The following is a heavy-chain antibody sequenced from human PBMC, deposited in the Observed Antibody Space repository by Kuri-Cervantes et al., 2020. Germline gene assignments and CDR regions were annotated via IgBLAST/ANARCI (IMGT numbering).Heavy chain of an antibody. CDR1: GFTFSSYA. V-gene: IGHV3-30-3*01. D-gene: IGHD1-26*01. J-gene: IGHJ4*02. CDR2: ISYDGSNK. Sequence: LSLTCAASGFTFSSYAMHWVRQAPGKGLEWVAVISYDGSNKYYADSVKGRFTISRDNSKNTLCLQMNDLRAEDTAVYYCVRDSYWSSLNWGQGTLVTVSS. CDR3: VRDSYWSSLN.